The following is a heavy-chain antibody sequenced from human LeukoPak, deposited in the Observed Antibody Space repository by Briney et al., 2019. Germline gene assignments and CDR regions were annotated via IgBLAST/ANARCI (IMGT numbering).Heavy chain of an antibody. V-gene: IGHV3-11*04. CDR1: GFTFSDYY. Sequence: GGSLRLSCAASGFTFSDYYMSWIRQAPGKGLEWVSYISSSGSTIYYADSVKGRFTISRDNAKNSLYLQMNSLRAEDTAVYYCARARSSWYQRGDAFDIWGQGTMVTVSS. J-gene: IGHJ3*02. CDR3: ARARSSWYQRGDAFDI. D-gene: IGHD6-13*01. CDR2: ISSSGSTI.